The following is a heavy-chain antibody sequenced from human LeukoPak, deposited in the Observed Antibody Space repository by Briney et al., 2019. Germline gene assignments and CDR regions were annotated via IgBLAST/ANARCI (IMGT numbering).Heavy chain of an antibody. CDR2: ISYDGSNK. D-gene: IGHD6-13*01. Sequence: QPGRSLRLSCAASGFTFSSYGMHWVRQAPGKGLEWVAVISYDGSNKYYADSVKGRFTISRDNSNNTLYLQMNSLRAEDTAVYYCARHSRGRWYVFDYWGQGTLVTVSS. CDR1: GFTFSSYG. CDR3: ARHSRGRWYVFDY. J-gene: IGHJ4*02. V-gene: IGHV3-30*03.